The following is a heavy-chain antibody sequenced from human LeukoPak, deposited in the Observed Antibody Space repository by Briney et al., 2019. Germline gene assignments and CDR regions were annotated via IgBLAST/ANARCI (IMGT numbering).Heavy chain of an antibody. CDR2: IKQDGGEK. CDR3: AKVWNARRMTDAFDI. D-gene: IGHD1-1*01. CDR1: GFTFNTFW. J-gene: IGHJ3*02. Sequence: PGGSLRLSCAASGFTFNTFWMSWVRQAPGKGLEWVAIIKQDGGEKYYVDSVKGRFTISRDNAKNSLYLQMNSLRAEDTAVYYCAKVWNARRMTDAFDIWGQGTMVTVSS. V-gene: IGHV3-7*01.